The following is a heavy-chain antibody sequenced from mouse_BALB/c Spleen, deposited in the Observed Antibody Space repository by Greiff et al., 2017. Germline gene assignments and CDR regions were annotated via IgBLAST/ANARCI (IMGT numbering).Heavy chain of an antibody. Sequence: EVKVVESGGGLVQPGGSRKLSCAASGFTFSSFGIHWVRQAPEKGLEWVAYISSGSSTIYYADTVKGRFTISRDNPKNTLFLQMTSLRSEDTAMYYCARGGGYQSFYAMDYWGQGTSVTVSS. CDR1: GFTFSSFG. V-gene: IGHV5-17*02. J-gene: IGHJ4*01. CDR2: ISSGSSTI. D-gene: IGHD2-2*01. CDR3: ARGGGYQSFYAMDY.